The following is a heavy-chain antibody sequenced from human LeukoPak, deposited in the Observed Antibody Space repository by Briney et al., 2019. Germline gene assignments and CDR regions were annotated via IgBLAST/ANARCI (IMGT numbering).Heavy chain of an antibody. CDR2: ITFTSSTI. D-gene: IGHD5-24*01. J-gene: IGHJ4*02. V-gene: IGHV3-48*04. Sequence: GGSLRLSCAASGFTFSSYSMTWVRQAPGKGLEWVSYITFTSSTIHYADSVKGRFTISRDNAKNSLYLQMNSLRAEDTAVYYCARVGYKIRYYFDYWGQGTLVTVSS. CDR3: ARVGYKIRYYFDY. CDR1: GFTFSSYS.